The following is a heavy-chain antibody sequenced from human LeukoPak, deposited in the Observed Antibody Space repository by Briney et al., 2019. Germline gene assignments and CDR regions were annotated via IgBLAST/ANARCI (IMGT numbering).Heavy chain of an antibody. CDR1: GFTFSSYG. Sequence: GGSLRLSCAASGFTFSSYGMSWVRQAPGKGLEWVSAISGSGGSTYYADSVKGRFTISRDNSKNTLYLQMNSLRAEDTAVYYCAKGAGFYYDSSGYQAPGPSYFDYWGQGTLVTVSS. CDR3: AKGAGFYYDSSGYQAPGPSYFDY. V-gene: IGHV3-23*01. J-gene: IGHJ4*02. D-gene: IGHD3-22*01. CDR2: ISGSGGST.